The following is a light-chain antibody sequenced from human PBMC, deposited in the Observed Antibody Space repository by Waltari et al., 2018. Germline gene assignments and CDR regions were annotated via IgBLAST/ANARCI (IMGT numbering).Light chain of an antibody. Sequence: QSALTQPPSVSGSPGKTVTISCTGHRSAVGGYNFVPWYPHHPDNAPKHIFYDINKRPSVVPDLFSGSKSGNTASLTISALQAEDEADYFCCSYVGSNIYWVFGGATKLPVL. J-gene: IGLJ3*02. CDR3: CSYVGSNIYWV. V-gene: IGLV2-11*01. CDR2: DIN. CDR1: RSAVGGYNF.